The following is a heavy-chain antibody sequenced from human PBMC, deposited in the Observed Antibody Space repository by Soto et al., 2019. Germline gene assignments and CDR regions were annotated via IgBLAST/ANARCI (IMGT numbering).Heavy chain of an antibody. J-gene: IGHJ4*02. CDR1: CYTLRESG. Sequence: ASVALSCAYACYTLRESGSSFVGEEHGRGLEWMGWISAFNGETNYTQKSEGRVAMTTDAATTTAYMELRSLTVDDTAVYYCVRDKQWLLPVHLIFDYWGQGTVVTVSS. CDR3: VRDKQWLLPVHLIFDY. D-gene: IGHD6-19*01. V-gene: IGHV1-18*01. CDR2: ISAFNGET.